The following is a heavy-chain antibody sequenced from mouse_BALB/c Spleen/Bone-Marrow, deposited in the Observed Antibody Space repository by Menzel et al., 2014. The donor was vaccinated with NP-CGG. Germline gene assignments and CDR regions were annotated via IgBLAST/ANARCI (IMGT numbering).Heavy chain of an antibody. CDR3: ARHEGGGYFDY. J-gene: IGHJ2*01. V-gene: IGHV1-62-2*01. D-gene: IGHD1-1*02. CDR2: FYPGSGSI. Sequence: VQLQESGAGLVKPGAPVKLSCKASGYTFTEYIIHWVKQRSGQGLEWTGWFYPGSGSIKYNEKFKDKATLTADKSSSTVYMELSRLTSEDSAVYFCARHEGGGYFDYWGQGTTLTVSS. CDR1: GYTFTEYI.